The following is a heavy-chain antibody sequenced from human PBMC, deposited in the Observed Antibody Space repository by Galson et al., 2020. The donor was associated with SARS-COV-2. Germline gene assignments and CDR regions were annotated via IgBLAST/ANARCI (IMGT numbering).Heavy chain of an antibody. CDR3: ARLVSILLWFRESDNWVDP. D-gene: IGHD3-10*01. J-gene: IGHJ5*02. Sequence: SETLSLTCTVSGGSISSSSYYWGWIRQPPGKGLEWIGSIYYSGSTYYNPSLKSRVTISVDTSKNQFSLKLSSLTAADTAVYYCARLVSILLWFRESDNWVDPWGQGTLVTVSS. CDR2: IYYSGST. CDR1: GGSISSSSYY. V-gene: IGHV4-39*01.